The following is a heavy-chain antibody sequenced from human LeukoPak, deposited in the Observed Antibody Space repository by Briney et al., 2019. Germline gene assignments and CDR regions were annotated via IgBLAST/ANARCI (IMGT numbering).Heavy chain of an antibody. J-gene: IGHJ4*02. CDR1: GFTFSIYA. CDR3: AKDSNWSFDY. V-gene: IGHV3-30*02. Sequence: GGSLRLSCAVSGFTFSIYAMSWVRQTPGKGLEWVAFIRNDGSDKYYGDSVKGRFTISRDNSKNTVSLHMNSLRAEDTAVYYCAKDSNWSFDYWGQGTLVTVSS. D-gene: IGHD3-3*01. CDR2: IRNDGSDK.